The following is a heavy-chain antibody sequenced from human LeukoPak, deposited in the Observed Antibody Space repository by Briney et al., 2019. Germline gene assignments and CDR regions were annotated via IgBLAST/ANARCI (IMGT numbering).Heavy chain of an antibody. CDR2: ISSSSTYI. Sequence: GGSLRLPCAASGFTFSSYSMNWVRQAPGKGLEWVSYISSSSTYIDYADSVKGRFTISRDNAKNSLYLQMNSLRAEDTAVYYCAREGIAAVGPYWGQGTLVTVSS. CDR1: GFTFSSYS. D-gene: IGHD6-13*01. CDR3: AREGIAAVGPY. V-gene: IGHV3-21*06. J-gene: IGHJ4*02.